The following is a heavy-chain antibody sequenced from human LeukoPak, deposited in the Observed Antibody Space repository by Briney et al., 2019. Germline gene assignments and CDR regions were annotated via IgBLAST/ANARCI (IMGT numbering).Heavy chain of an antibody. V-gene: IGHV1-18*01. CDR3: ARKVAAETDFDY. CDR2: ISAYNGNT. CDR1: GYTFTSYG. J-gene: IGHJ4*02. Sequence: GASVKVSCKASGYTFTSYGISWVRQAPGQGLEWMGWISAYNGNTNYAQKLQGRVTMTTDTSTSTAHMELRSLRSDDTAVYYCARKVAAETDFDYWGQGTLVTVSS. D-gene: IGHD2-15*01.